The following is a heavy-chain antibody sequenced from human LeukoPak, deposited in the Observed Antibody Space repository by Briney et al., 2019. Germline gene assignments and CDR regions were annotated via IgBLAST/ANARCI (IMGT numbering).Heavy chain of an antibody. CDR3: AKSAGVAAAGNFNWFDP. CDR2: ISGSGGST. J-gene: IGHJ5*02. D-gene: IGHD6-13*01. CDR1: GFTFSTYA. Sequence: GGSLRLSCAASGFTFSTYAMNWVREAPGKGLEWVSAISGSGGSTYYADSVKGRFTISRDNSKNTLYLQMNSLRAEDTAVYYCAKSAGVAAAGNFNWFDPWGQGTLVTVSS. V-gene: IGHV3-23*01.